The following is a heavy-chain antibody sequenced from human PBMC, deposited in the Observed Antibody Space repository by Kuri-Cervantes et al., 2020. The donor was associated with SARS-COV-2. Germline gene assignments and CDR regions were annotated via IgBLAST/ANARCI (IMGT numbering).Heavy chain of an antibody. V-gene: IGHV4-30-4*08. D-gene: IGHD1-1*01. CDR2: IYYSGST. J-gene: IGHJ4*02. Sequence: SETLSLTCTVSGGSISSGDYYWSWIRQPPGKGLEWIGYIYYSGSTYYNPSLKSRVTISVDTSKNQFSLKLSSVTAADTAVYYGARHRVHVYFDYWGQGTLVTVSS. CDR1: GGSISSGDYY. CDR3: ARHRVHVYFDY.